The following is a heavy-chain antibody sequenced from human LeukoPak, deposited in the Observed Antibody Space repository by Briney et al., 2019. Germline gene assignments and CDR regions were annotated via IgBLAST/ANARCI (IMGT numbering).Heavy chain of an antibody. V-gene: IGHV3-30*04. Sequence: GGSLRLSCAASGFTFSSYAMHWVRQAPGKGLEWVAVISYDGSNKYYADSVKGRFTISRDNSKNTLYLQMNSLRAEDTAVYYCARDRGSSWANYFDYWGQGTLVTVSS. D-gene: IGHD6-13*01. CDR3: ARDRGSSWANYFDY. CDR1: GFTFSSYA. J-gene: IGHJ4*02. CDR2: ISYDGSNK.